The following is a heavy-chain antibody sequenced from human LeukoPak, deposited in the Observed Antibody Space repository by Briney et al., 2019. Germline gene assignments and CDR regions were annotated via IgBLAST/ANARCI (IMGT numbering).Heavy chain of an antibody. D-gene: IGHD3-10*01. J-gene: IGHJ4*02. V-gene: IGHV3-7*03. CDR1: GFTFNTYR. CDR2: IKEDESEK. CDR3: ARETSGSYAFDY. Sequence: GSLRLSCAASGFTFNTYRMSWVREAPGKGLEWVANIKEDESEKYYVDSVKGRFTISRDNAKNSLYLQMNSLRAEDTAVYYCARETSGSYAFDYWGQGTLVTVSS.